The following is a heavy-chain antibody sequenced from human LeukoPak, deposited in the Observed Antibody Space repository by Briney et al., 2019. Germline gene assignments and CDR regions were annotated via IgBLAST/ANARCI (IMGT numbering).Heavy chain of an antibody. D-gene: IGHD3-10*01. CDR3: ARSLWFGTNWFDP. Sequence: GGSLRLSCAASGFTVSSSYMSWVRQAPGKGLEWVAVIYGAGSTYYADSVKGRFTIFSDNSKATLYLQMNSLRAEDTAVYYCARSLWFGTNWFDPWGQGTLVTVSS. J-gene: IGHJ5*02. CDR1: GFTVSSSY. CDR2: IYGAGST. V-gene: IGHV3-66*01.